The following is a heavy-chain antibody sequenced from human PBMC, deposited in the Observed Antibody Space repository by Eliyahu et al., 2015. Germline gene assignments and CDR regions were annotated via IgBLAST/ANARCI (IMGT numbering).Heavy chain of an antibody. J-gene: IGHJ3*02. V-gene: IGHV3-23*01. CDR2: LSVSGGRT. D-gene: IGHD2-21*01. Sequence: EVQLLESGGDLVQPGGSLRLSXAASGFTFSNYAMTWVRQAPGKGLEWVSTLSVSGGRTFYAGPVKGRFTISRDNSKNTLYLQMNDLRAEDTAVYYCAKDPYCGGDCYWGGAFDIWGQGTMVTVS. CDR3: AKDPYCGGDCYWGGAFDI. CDR1: GFTFSNYA.